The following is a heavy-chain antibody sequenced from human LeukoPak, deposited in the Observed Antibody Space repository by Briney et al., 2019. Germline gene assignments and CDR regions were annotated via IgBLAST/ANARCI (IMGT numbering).Heavy chain of an antibody. D-gene: IGHD6-6*01. Sequence: SETLSLTCTVSGGSISSSSYYWGWIRQPPGKGLEWIGEINHSGSTNYNPSLKSRVTISVDTSKNQFSLKLSSVTAADTAVYYCARHRRAGAARLLDYWGQGTLVTVSS. J-gene: IGHJ4*02. CDR3: ARHRRAGAARLLDY. V-gene: IGHV4-39*01. CDR1: GGSISSSSYY. CDR2: INHSGST.